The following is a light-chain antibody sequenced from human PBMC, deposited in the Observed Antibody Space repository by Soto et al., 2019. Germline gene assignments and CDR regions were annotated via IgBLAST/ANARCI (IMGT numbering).Light chain of an antibody. J-gene: IGKJ5*01. CDR3: QQYNDWPPFT. V-gene: IGKV3-15*01. CDR2: YAS. CDR1: QSVSNN. Sequence: EIMMTQSPATLSVSTGDSATLSCRASQSVSNNLAWYQHKPGQAPRLLIYYASTRATGIPARFSGSGSGTECTLTIISLQSEDFALYYCQQYNDWPPFTFGQGTRLEIK.